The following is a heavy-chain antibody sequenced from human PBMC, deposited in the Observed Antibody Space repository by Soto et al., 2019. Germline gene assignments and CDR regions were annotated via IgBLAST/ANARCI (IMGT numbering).Heavy chain of an antibody. CDR1: GGSISSYY. V-gene: IGHV4-59*01. Sequence: SETLCLTCTVSGGSISSYYWSWIRQPPGKGLEWIGYIYYSGSTNYNPSLKSRVTISVDTSKNQFSLKLSSVTAADTAVYYCARGDVWTGTTWGFDYWGQGTLVTVSS. J-gene: IGHJ4*02. CDR3: ARGDVWTGTTWGFDY. D-gene: IGHD1-7*01. CDR2: IYYSGST.